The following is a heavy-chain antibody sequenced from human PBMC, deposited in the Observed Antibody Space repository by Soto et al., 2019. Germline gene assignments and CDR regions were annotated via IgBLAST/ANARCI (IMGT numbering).Heavy chain of an antibody. J-gene: IGHJ6*02. CDR3: ARQSRNYYGMDV. Sequence: PGESLKISCKASGYSFTTYWIGWVRQMPGKGLEWMGFIYPGDSDIRNSPSFQGHVTISADKSISTAYLQWNSLKASDTAMYYCARQSRNYYGMDVWGQGTTVTVSS. V-gene: IGHV5-51*01. CDR2: IYPGDSDI. CDR1: GYSFTTYW.